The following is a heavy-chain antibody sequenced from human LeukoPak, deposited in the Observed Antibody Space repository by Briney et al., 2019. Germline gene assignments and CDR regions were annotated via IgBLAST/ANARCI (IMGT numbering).Heavy chain of an antibody. CDR1: GGSFSGYY. Sequence: PSETLSLTCAVYGGSFSGYYWSWIRQPPGKGLEWIGEINHSGSTNYNPSLKSRVTISVDTSKNQFSLKLSSVTAADTAVYYCARGAPGIADGWGQGTLVTVSS. V-gene: IGHV4-34*01. J-gene: IGHJ4*02. D-gene: IGHD6-13*01. CDR2: INHSGST. CDR3: ARGAPGIADG.